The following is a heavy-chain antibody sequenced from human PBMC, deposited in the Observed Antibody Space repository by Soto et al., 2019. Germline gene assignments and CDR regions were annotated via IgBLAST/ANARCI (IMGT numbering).Heavy chain of an antibody. CDR1: GGSVSSRSHY. V-gene: IGHV4-61*01. Sequence: QVQLQESGPGLVKPSETLSLTCSVSGGSVSSRSHYWSWVRQPPGNVLEWIGYIYYSGSPDYSPSLKSRVTISIDTSKNQFSLKLSSVTAADTAVYYCARDGRVETDKASHYYYAMDVW. D-gene: IGHD2-21*02. CDR3: ARDGRVETDKASHYYYAMDV. J-gene: IGHJ6*01. CDR2: IYYSGSP.